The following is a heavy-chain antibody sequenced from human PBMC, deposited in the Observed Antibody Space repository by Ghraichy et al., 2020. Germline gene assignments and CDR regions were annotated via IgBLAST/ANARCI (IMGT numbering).Heavy chain of an antibody. V-gene: IGHV3-23*01. Sequence: LSLTCAASGFTFSSYAMSWVRQAPGKGLEWVSAISGSGGSTYYADSVKGRFTISRDNSKNTLYLQMNSLRAEDTAVYYCAKDLQVSGSSGWDEYYYYYYGMDVWGQGTTVTVSS. CDR2: ISGSGGST. J-gene: IGHJ6*02. D-gene: IGHD6-19*01. CDR3: AKDLQVSGSSGWDEYYYYYYGMDV. CDR1: GFTFSSYA.